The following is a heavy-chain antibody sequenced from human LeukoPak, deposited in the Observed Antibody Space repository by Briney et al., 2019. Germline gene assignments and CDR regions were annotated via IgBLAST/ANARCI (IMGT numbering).Heavy chain of an antibody. D-gene: IGHD6-19*01. CDR3: AKAKGSGLNYYFDY. CDR1: GFTFSTYG. CDR2: NSGGSS. J-gene: IGHJ4*02. Sequence: GGSLRLSCAASGFTFSTYGVYWVRQAPGKGLEWVSSNSGGSSYYADSVKGRFTISRDNSKNTLYLQMNSLRAEDTAVYYCAKAKGSGLNYYFDYWGQGTLVTVSS. V-gene: IGHV3-23*01.